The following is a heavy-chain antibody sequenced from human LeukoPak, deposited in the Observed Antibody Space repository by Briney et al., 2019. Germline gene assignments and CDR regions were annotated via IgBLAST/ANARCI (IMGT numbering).Heavy chain of an antibody. CDR3: VRDLLPQVWFY. CDR1: GGSFSRNA. Sequence: ASVKVSCKASGGSFSRNAINWVRQAPGQGLEWMGWISGYNGNTNYAQKLQGRVTMTTDTSTSTAYMELRSLKSDDTAVFYCVRDLLPQVWFYWGQGTLVTVSS. J-gene: IGHJ4*02. CDR2: ISGYNGNT. V-gene: IGHV1-18*01. D-gene: IGHD2-21*01.